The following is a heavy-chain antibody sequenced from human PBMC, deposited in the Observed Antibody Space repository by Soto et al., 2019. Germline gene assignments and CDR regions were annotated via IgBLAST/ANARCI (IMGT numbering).Heavy chain of an antibody. CDR1: GLTFSSYG. J-gene: IGHJ6*02. CDR3: ATGRGFLADYYGMDV. D-gene: IGHD3-3*01. V-gene: IGHV3-30*03. Sequence: QVQLVESGGGVVQPGKSLRLSCAASGLTFSSYGMHWVRQAPGKGLEWVAVISHDGSNKYFADSVKGRFTISRDNSKNSLYLPMNSLMAEDTAVYYCATGRGFLADYYGMDVWGLGTTGTVSS. CDR2: ISHDGSNK.